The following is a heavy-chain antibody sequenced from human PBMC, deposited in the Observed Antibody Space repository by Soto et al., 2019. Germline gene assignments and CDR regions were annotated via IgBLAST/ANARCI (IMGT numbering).Heavy chain of an antibody. CDR3: ARGAWEQSTQSPFDY. CDR2: ISYDGSNK. J-gene: IGHJ4*02. CDR1: GFTFSSYG. D-gene: IGHD1-1*01. V-gene: IGHV3-30*03. Sequence: QVQLVESGGGVVQPGRSLRLSCAASGFTFSSYGMHWVRQAPGKGLEWVAVISYDGSNKYYADSVKGRFTISRDNSKNTLYLQMNSLRAEDTAVYYCARGAWEQSTQSPFDYWGQGTLVTVSS.